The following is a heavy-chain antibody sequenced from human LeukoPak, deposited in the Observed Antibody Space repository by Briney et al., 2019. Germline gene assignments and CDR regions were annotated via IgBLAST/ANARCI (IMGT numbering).Heavy chain of an antibody. CDR1: GGSISSSSDY. D-gene: IGHD4-17*01. Sequence: SETLSLTCTVSGGSISSSSDYWGWIRQPRGKGLEWIGSINYSGSSYYKLALKSRVNISVDTTKNQFSLKVDSVTAADTAVYYCARHPTMTTGWRVYFDYWGQGALVTVSS. CDR3: ARHPTMTTGWRVYFDY. J-gene: IGHJ4*02. CDR2: INYSGSS. V-gene: IGHV4-39*01.